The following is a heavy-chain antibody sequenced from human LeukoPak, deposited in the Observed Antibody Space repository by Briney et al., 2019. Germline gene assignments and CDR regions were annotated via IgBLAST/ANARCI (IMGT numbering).Heavy chain of an antibody. Sequence: SETLSLTCTVSGGSISSYYWSWIRQPPGKGLEWIGYIYYSGSTNYNPSLKSRVTISVDTSKNQFSLKLSSVTAADTAVYYCARVGSGYYGDFIDYWGQGTLVTVSS. CDR1: GGSISSYY. J-gene: IGHJ4*02. D-gene: IGHD3-3*01. CDR3: ARVGSGYYGDFIDY. V-gene: IGHV4-59*01. CDR2: IYYSGST.